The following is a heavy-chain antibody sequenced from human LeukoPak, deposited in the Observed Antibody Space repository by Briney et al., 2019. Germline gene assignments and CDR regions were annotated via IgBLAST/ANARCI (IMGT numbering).Heavy chain of an antibody. Sequence: GGSLRLSCAASGFTFSSYAMHWVRQAPGKGLEWVAVISYDGSNKYYADSVKGRFTISRDNSKNTLYLQMNSLRAEDTAVYYCARDPRGGGRAFDIWGQGTTVTVSS. J-gene: IGHJ3*02. CDR2: ISYDGSNK. V-gene: IGHV3-30-3*01. D-gene: IGHD3-16*01. CDR1: GFTFSSYA. CDR3: ARDPRGGGRAFDI.